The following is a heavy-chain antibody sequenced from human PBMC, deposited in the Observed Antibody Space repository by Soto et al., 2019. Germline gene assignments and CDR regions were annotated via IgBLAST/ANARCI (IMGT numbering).Heavy chain of an antibody. J-gene: IGHJ5*01. V-gene: IGHV4-30-4*01. D-gene: IGHD7-27*01. CDR1: GDSVANRDYF. CDR2: IYKRATT. CDR3: ARGRYCLTGRCFPNWFDS. Sequence: SETLSLTCSVSGDSVANRDYFWAWIRQPPGQAVGYIGYIYKRATTSYAPSFETRVAISGATSKSQFSLTVTSVTAADTAVYFCARGRYCLTGRCFPNWFDSWGQGALVT.